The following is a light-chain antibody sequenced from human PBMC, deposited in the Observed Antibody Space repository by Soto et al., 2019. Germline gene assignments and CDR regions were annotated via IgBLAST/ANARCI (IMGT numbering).Light chain of an antibody. J-gene: IGKJ5*01. CDR2: ASS. CDR1: QSRGSNF. V-gene: IGKV3-20*01. Sequence: ELRLTQSPGTLSLSPGERATLSCKTSQSRGSNFVAWYQHKPGQAPRLLIYASSNRATGIPDRFSGSASGTDFTLTIYRLEPEDFVVYYCQLYGISPHFGQGTRLEIK. CDR3: QLYGISPH.